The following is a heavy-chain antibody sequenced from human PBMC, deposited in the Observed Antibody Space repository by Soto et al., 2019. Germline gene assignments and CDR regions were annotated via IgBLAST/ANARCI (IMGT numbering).Heavy chain of an antibody. J-gene: IGHJ4*02. Sequence: SETLSLTCTVSGGSISHYYWSWIRQPPGKGLEWIGYVYYTGSTTYSPSLKSRVTMSIDTSKNQFSLMLSSVTAADTAVYYCARFSQTSAYAKDYRGRGPFVTVSS. CDR3: ARFSQTSAYAKDY. V-gene: IGHV4-59*01. D-gene: IGHD2-2*01. CDR1: GGSISHYY. CDR2: VYYTGST.